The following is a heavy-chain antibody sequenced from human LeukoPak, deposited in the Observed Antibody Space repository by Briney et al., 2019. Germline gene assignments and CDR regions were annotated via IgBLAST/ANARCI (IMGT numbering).Heavy chain of an antibody. CDR2: IYYSGST. CDR1: GGSISSYY. D-gene: IGHD3-22*01. Sequence: SDTLSLTCTVSGGSISSYYWSWIRQPPGKGLEWIGYIYYSGSTNYNPSLKSRVTISVDTSKNQFSLKLISVTAADTAVYYCATSYDGSGFYSYWGQGTLVTVSS. CDR3: ATSYDGSGFYSY. J-gene: IGHJ4*02. V-gene: IGHV4-59*08.